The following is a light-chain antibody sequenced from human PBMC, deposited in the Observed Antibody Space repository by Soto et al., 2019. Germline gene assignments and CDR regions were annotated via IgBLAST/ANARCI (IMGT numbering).Light chain of an antibody. Sequence: QSALTQPASVSGSPGQSIAISCTGTSSDIGTYHYVSWYQQHPGKAPKLMLFDVNHRPSGVSDRFFGSKSGNTASLTISGLQAEEEAYYYCSSYTTSSSVIFGAGTKLTVL. CDR3: SSYTTSSSVI. J-gene: IGLJ2*01. CDR1: SSDIGTYHY. CDR2: DVN. V-gene: IGLV2-14*03.